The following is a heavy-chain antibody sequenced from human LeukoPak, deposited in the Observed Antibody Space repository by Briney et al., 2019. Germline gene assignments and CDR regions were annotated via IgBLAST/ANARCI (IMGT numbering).Heavy chain of an antibody. Sequence: GGSLRLSCAASGFTFSSYWMHWVRQAPGKGLVWVSRINSDGSSTSYADSVKGRFTISRDNAKNSLYLQMNSLRAEDTALYYCARHGRYYYYMDVWGKGTTVTVSS. CDR3: ARHGRYYYYMDV. CDR2: INSDGSST. V-gene: IGHV3-74*01. CDR1: GFTFSSYW. J-gene: IGHJ6*03.